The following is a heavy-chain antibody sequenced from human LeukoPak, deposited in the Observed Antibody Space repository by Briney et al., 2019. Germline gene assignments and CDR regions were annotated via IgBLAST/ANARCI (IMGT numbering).Heavy chain of an antibody. V-gene: IGHV3-30*18. CDR2: ISYDGSNK. D-gene: IGHD3-3*01. Sequence: AGSLRLSCTASGFTFSSYGMHWVRQAPGKGLEGVAVISYDGSNKYNADSVKGRFTISRDNSKNTLYLQMNSLRAEDTAVYYCAKGSKEVLFTRDHYMDVWGKGTTVTMSS. CDR1: GFTFSSYG. J-gene: IGHJ6*03. CDR3: AKGSKEVLFTRDHYMDV.